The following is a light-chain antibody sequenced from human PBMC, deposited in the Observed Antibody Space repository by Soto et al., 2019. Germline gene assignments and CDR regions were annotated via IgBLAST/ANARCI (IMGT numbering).Light chain of an antibody. CDR1: SSNIGNNY. CDR3: GTWDSSLSAVYV. CDR2: DNN. V-gene: IGLV1-51*01. Sequence: QSVLTQPPSVSAAPGQKVTIPCSGSSSNIGNNYVSWYQQLPGTAPKLLIYDNNKRPSGIPDRFSGSKSGTSATLGITGLQTGDEADYYCGTWDSSLSAVYVFGTGTKLTVL. J-gene: IGLJ1*01.